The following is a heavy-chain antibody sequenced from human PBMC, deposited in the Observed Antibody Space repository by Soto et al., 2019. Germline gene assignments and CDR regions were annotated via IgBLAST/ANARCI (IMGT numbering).Heavy chain of an antibody. D-gene: IGHD3-10*01. CDR1: GFTFSSYS. J-gene: IGHJ4*02. CDR3: AREFDYYGSGSYYNV. V-gene: IGHV3-21*01. CDR2: ISSSSSYI. Sequence: EVQLVESGGGLVKPGGSLRLSCAASGFTFSSYSMNWVRQAPGKGLEWVSSISSSSSYIYYADSVKGRFTISRDNAKNSLYLQMNSLRAEDTAVYYYAREFDYYGSGSYYNVWGQGTLVTVSS.